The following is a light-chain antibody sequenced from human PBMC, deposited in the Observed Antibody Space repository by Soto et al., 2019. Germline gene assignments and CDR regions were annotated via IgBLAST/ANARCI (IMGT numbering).Light chain of an antibody. CDR1: QSLSSW. Sequence: DIQMTQSPSTLSASVGDRVTITCRASQSLSSWLAWYQQKPGKAPKLLISKASSLESGVQSRFSGSGSGTEFTLTISSLQPDDVADYDHHPYNSYPWTFGQGTKVEIK. V-gene: IGKV1-5*03. CDR3: HPYNSYPWT. J-gene: IGKJ1*01. CDR2: KAS.